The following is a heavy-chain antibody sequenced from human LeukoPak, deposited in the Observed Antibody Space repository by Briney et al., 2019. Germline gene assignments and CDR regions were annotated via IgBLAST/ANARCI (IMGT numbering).Heavy chain of an antibody. Sequence: SETLSLTCTVSGGSISSYYWSWIRQPPGKGLEWIGYIYYSGSTNYNPSLKSRVTMSVDTSKNQFSLKLSSVTAADTAVYYCARDERSSWYGHYMDVWGKGTTVTISS. D-gene: IGHD6-13*01. V-gene: IGHV4-59*12. CDR3: ARDERSSWYGHYMDV. J-gene: IGHJ6*03. CDR2: IYYSGST. CDR1: GGSISSYY.